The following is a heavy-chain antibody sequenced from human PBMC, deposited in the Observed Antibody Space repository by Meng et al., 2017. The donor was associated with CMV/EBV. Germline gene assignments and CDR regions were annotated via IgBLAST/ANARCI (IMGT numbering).Heavy chain of an antibody. CDR2: IYYSGST. CDR1: GGSISSYY. D-gene: IGHD6-19*01. V-gene: IGHV4-59*01. J-gene: IGHJ4*02. CDR3: ARDPQSIAVAGTGDY. Sequence: SETLSLTCTVSGGSISSYYWSWIRQPPGKGLEWIGYIYYSGSTNYNPSLKSRVTISVDTSKNQFSLKLSSVTAADTAVYYCARDPQSIAVAGTGDYWGQGTLVTVSS.